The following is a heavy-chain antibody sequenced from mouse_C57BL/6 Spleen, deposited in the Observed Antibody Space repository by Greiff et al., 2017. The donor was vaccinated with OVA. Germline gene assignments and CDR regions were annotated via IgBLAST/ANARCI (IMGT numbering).Heavy chain of an antibody. CDR1: GYSFTGYY. Sequence: VQLKQSGPELVKPGASVKISCKASGYSFTGYYMNWVKQSPEKSLEWIGEINPSTGGTTYNQKFKAKATLTVDKSSSTAYMQLKSLTSEDSAVYYCARSLGSSYHYYAMDYWGQGTSVTVSS. D-gene: IGHD1-1*01. CDR2: INPSTGGT. V-gene: IGHV1-42*01. J-gene: IGHJ4*01. CDR3: ARSLGSSYHYYAMDY.